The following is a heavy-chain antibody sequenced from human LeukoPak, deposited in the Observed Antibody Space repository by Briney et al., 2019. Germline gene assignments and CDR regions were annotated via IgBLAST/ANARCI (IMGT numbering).Heavy chain of an antibody. CDR1: GYNFTNYG. J-gene: IGHJ4*02. CDR3: ARAPSFGDYGGDY. D-gene: IGHD4-17*01. CDR2: ISVYSGDT. Sequence: ASVKVSCKASGYNFTNYGISWVRQAPGHGLEWMGWISVYSGDTNYAHKLQDRVTMTTDTSTSTAFMELRGLRSDDTAFYYCARAPSFGDYGGDYWGQGTLVTVSS. V-gene: IGHV1-18*01.